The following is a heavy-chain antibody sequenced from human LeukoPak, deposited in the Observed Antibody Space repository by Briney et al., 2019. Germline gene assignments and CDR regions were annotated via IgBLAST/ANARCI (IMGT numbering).Heavy chain of an antibody. CDR3: ARDVDYGGGGFDY. CDR2: IYYSGST. J-gene: IGHJ4*02. D-gene: IGHD4-23*01. Sequence: PSETLSLSCTVSGGSISSSSYYWGWIRQPPGKGLEWIGYIYYSGSTNYNPSLKSRVTISVDTSKNQFSLKLSSVTAADTAVYYCARDVDYGGGGFDYWGQGTLVTVSS. V-gene: IGHV4-61*01. CDR1: GGSISSSSYY.